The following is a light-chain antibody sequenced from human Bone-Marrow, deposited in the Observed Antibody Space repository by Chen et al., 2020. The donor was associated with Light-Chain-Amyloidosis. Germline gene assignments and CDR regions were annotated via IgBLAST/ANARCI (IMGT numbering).Light chain of an antibody. Sequence: IVMTPSPATLSVSPGERASLSCRASQSVNANLAWYQQKAGQAPRLLIYGASTRAIGVPARFSGSGSGTEFTLTISSLQSEDFAVYYCQQYNDWPPRYTFGQGTKLEIK. CDR1: QSVNAN. J-gene: IGKJ2*01. CDR2: GAS. V-gene: IGKV3-15*01. CDR3: QQYNDWPPRYT.